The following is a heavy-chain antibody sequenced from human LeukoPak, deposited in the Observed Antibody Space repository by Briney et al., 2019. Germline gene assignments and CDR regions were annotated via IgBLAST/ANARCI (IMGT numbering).Heavy chain of an antibody. D-gene: IGHD3-3*01. CDR1: GGSISSYY. J-gene: IGHJ4*02. CDR2: IYYSGST. CDR3: AREAPSFDFWSGFDY. Sequence: PSETLSLTCTVSGGSISSYYWSGIRQPPGKGLEWIGYIYYSGSTNYNPSLKSRVTISVDTSKNQFSLKLSSVTAADTAVYYCAREAPSFDFWSGFDYWGQGTLVTVSS. V-gene: IGHV4-59*01.